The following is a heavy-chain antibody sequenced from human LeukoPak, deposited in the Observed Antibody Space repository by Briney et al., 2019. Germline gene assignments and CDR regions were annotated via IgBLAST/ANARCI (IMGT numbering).Heavy chain of an antibody. D-gene: IGHD1-26*01. CDR2: IRYDGSNK. CDR3: AKGRGWEASYYYYYMDV. Sequence: GGSLRLSCAASGFTFSSYGIHWVREAPGKGLEWVAFIRYDGSNKYYTDSVKGRFTISRDNSKNTLYLQMNSLRAEDTAVYYCAKGRGWEASYYYYYMDVWGKGTTVTISS. J-gene: IGHJ6*03. CDR1: GFTFSSYG. V-gene: IGHV3-30*02.